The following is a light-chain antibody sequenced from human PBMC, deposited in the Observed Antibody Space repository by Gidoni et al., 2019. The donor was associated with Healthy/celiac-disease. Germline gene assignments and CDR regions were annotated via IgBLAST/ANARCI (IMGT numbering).Light chain of an antibody. CDR1: SSDVGGYNY. J-gene: IGLJ2*01. Sequence: QSALPQPASVSGSPGQSITISCTGTSSDVGGYNYVSWYQQHPGKAPKLMIYDVSNRPSGVSNRFSGSKSGNTASLTISGLQAEDEADYYCSSYTSSRRVFGGGTKLTVL. CDR3: SSYTSSRRV. CDR2: DVS. V-gene: IGLV2-14*01.